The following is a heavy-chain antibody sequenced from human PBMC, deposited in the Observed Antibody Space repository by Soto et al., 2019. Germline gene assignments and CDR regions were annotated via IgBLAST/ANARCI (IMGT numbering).Heavy chain of an antibody. CDR3: AKDIYWNGLGDAFDI. CDR1: GFTFDDYT. D-gene: IGHD1-1*01. CDR2: ISWDGGST. V-gene: IGHV3-43*01. Sequence: GGSLRLSCAASGFTFDDYTMHWVRQAPGKGLEWVSLISWDGGSTYYADSVKGRFTISRDNSKNSLYLQMNSLRTEDTALYYCAKDIYWNGLGDAFDIWGQGTMVTVSS. J-gene: IGHJ3*02.